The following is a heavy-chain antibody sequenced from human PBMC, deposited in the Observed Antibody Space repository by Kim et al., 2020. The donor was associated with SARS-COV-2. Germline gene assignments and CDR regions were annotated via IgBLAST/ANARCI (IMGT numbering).Heavy chain of an antibody. CDR1: GYTFTSYY. J-gene: IGHJ4*02. CDR2: INPIGGST. CDR3: AREIGPMTTVTTEDY. D-gene: IGHD4-17*01. V-gene: IGHV1-46*01. Sequence: ASVKVSCKASGYTFTSYYMHWVRQAPGQGLEWMGIINPIGGSTSYAQKFQGRVTMTRDTSTSTVYMELSSLRSEDTAVYYCAREIGPMTTVTTEDYWGQGTLVTVSS.